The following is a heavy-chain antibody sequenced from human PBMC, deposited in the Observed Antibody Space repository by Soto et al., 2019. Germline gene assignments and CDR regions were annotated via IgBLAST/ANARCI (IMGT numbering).Heavy chain of an antibody. V-gene: IGHV1-18*01. Sequence: QVQLVQSGAEVKKPGASVKVSCKASGYTFTSYGISWVRQAPGQGLEWMGWISAYNGNTNYAQKLQGRVTMTSDTSTSTVYLELRSLRSDDTAVYYCAREIVGTTRGGEFDYWGQGTLVTVSS. CDR3: AREIVGTTRGGEFDY. J-gene: IGHJ4*02. CDR2: ISAYNGNT. CDR1: GYTFTSYG. D-gene: IGHD1-26*01.